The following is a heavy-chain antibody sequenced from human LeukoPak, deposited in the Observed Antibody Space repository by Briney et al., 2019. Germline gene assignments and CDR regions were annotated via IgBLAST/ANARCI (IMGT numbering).Heavy chain of an antibody. Sequence: HPGRSLRLSCAASGFTFSSYAMGWVRQAPGKGLEWVSAISGSGGSTYYADSVKGRFTISRDNSKNTLYLQMNSLRAEDTAVYYCAKDPVGLGAAAGPNFDYWGQGTLVTVSS. J-gene: IGHJ4*02. CDR2: ISGSGGST. V-gene: IGHV3-23*01. D-gene: IGHD6-13*01. CDR1: GFTFSSYA. CDR3: AKDPVGLGAAAGPNFDY.